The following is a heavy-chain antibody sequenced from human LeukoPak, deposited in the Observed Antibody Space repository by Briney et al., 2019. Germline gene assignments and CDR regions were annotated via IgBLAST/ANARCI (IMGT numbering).Heavy chain of an antibody. V-gene: IGHV3-23*01. J-gene: IGHJ6*03. CDR2: GGSGGST. Sequence: GGSLRLSCAASGFIFSSYAMSWVRRAPGKGLEWVSYGGSGGSTYYADSVKGRFTVSRDNFKSTLYLQMNSLTAEDTAVYYCAKMRGQYYHSYYMDAWGKGTTVTVSS. CDR3: AKMRGQYYHSYYMDA. CDR1: GFIFSSYA.